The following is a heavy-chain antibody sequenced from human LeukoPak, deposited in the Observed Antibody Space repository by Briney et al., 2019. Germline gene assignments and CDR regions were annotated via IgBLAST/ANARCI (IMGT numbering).Heavy chain of an antibody. Sequence: GGSLRLSCAASGFTFSDYYMSWVRQAPGKGLEWVSYISGSSGYTKYADSVKGRFTISRDNAKNSLYLQVNSLRAEDTAVYYCARGTGTTAYFDYWGQGTPDTVSS. V-gene: IGHV3-11*06. CDR3: ARGTGTTAYFDY. CDR2: ISGSSGYT. J-gene: IGHJ4*02. D-gene: IGHD1-1*01. CDR1: GFTFSDYY.